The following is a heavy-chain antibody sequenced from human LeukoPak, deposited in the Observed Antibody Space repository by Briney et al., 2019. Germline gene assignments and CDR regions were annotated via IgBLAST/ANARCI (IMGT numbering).Heavy chain of an antibody. V-gene: IGHV4-38-2*02. D-gene: IGHD4-17*01. CDR3: AKQGDYGTILGYMDV. CDR1: GYSISSVYY. CDR2: IYHSGST. J-gene: IGHJ6*03. Sequence: PSETLSLTCTVSGYSISSVYYWGWIRQPPGKGLEWIGSIYHSGSTHYNPSLKSRVTISIDTSKNQFSLTLSSVTAADTAVYYCAKQGDYGTILGYMDVWGKGTRVTASS.